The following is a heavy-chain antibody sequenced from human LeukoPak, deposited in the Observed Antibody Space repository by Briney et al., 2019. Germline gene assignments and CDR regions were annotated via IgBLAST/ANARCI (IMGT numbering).Heavy chain of an antibody. V-gene: IGHV1-2*04. Sequence: ASVKVSCKASGYTFTGYYIHWVRQAPGQGLEWMGWINPNNGATNYAQKLQGWVTITRDTSISTAYMELSRLRSDDTAVYYCPRDSSSYHGKYYWGQGTLATVSS. J-gene: IGHJ4*01. CDR2: INPNNGAT. D-gene: IGHD2-2*01. CDR1: GYTFTGYY. CDR3: PRDSSSYHGKYY.